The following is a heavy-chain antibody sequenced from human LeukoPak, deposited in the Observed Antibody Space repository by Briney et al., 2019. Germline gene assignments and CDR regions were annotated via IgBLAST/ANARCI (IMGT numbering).Heavy chain of an antibody. V-gene: IGHV4-59*01. CDR2: IYYSGST. CDR3: ARMEEELLYPQAFDI. D-gene: IGHD3-10*01. Sequence: SETLSLTCSVSGGSISSYYWSWIRQPPGKGLEWIGYIYYSGSTNYNPSLKSRVTISVDTSRNQFSLKLSSVTAADTAVYYCARMEEELLYPQAFDIWGQGTMVTVSS. CDR1: GGSISSYY. J-gene: IGHJ3*02.